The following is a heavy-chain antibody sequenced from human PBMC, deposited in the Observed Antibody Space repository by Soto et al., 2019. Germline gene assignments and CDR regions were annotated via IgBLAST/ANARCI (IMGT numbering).Heavy chain of an antibody. V-gene: IGHV4-38-2*01. J-gene: IGHJ4*02. Sequence: PSETLSLTCAVSGDSISNGYYWAWIRQPPGKGLEWVASIYHSGTTYYNPSLTSRVTMARDTSTSTVYVELSSLTSEDTAVYYCARGGPDLATIGSFDYWGQGTLVTVSS. CDR1: GDSISNGYY. CDR2: IYHSGTT. CDR3: ARGGPDLATIGSFDY. D-gene: IGHD3-16*01.